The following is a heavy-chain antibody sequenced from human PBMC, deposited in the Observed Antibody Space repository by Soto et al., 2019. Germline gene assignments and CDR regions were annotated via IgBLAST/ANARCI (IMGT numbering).Heavy chain of an antibody. CDR2: ISAYNGNT. J-gene: IGHJ4*02. Sequence: ASVKVSCKASGYTFTSYGISWVRQAPGQGLEWMGWISAYNGNTNYAQKLQGRVTMTTDTSTSTAYMELRSLRSDDTAVYYCARDKMGVVSAPAFFDYWGQGTLVPVSS. CDR1: GYTFTSYG. V-gene: IGHV1-18*01. D-gene: IGHD2-2*01. CDR3: ARDKMGVVSAPAFFDY.